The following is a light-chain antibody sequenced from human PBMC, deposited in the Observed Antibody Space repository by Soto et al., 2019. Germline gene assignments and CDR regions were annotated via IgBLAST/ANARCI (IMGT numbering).Light chain of an antibody. V-gene: IGKV3-20*01. Sequence: DIVLTQSPCTLSLSPGERATISCRASQSVSSSYLACYQQKRGQAPSLLIYGAARSSTGIPDRFCGSGSGTDFTLIISRLQPEDFVVYYCQQYGSSHPYTFGPGTKLEIK. CDR2: GAA. J-gene: IGKJ2*01. CDR3: QQYGSSHPYT. CDR1: QSVSSSY.